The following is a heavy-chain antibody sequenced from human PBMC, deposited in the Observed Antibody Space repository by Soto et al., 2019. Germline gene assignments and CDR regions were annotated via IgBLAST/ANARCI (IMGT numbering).Heavy chain of an antibody. V-gene: IGHV1-46*01. CDR3: AREENCSGGSCYSGYYYYGMDV. Sequence: ASVKVSCKASGYTFTSYYMHWVRQAPGQGLEWMGIINPSGGSTSYARKFQGRVTMTRDTSTSTVYMELSSLRSEDTAVYYCAREENCSGGSCYSGYYYYGMDVWGQGTTVTAP. CDR1: GYTFTSYY. CDR2: INPSGGST. J-gene: IGHJ6*02. D-gene: IGHD2-15*01.